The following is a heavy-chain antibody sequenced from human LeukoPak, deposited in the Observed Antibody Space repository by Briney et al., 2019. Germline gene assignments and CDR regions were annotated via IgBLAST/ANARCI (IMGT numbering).Heavy chain of an antibody. V-gene: IGHV1-18*01. J-gene: IGHJ5*02. Sequence: ASVKVSCKASGYALTYNNICWVRQAPGQGLEWMGWINTKNGDTNYAQKRQGRVTMTTDTPTSTAYMELRSLRSDDTAVYYCARSFADIYYYDSSGYYSNWFDPWGQGTLVTVSS. CDR2: INTKNGDT. D-gene: IGHD3-22*01. CDR1: GYALTYNN. CDR3: ARSFADIYYYDSSGYYSNWFDP.